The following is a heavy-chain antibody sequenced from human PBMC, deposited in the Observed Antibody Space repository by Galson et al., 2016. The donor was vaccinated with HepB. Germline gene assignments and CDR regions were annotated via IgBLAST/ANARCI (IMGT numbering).Heavy chain of an antibody. D-gene: IGHD5-18*01. J-gene: IGHJ4*02. CDR1: GFNFSSYA. Sequence: SLRLSCAASGFNFSSYAMHWVRQAPGKGLEYVSAINTYEDNTYYADSVEARFTVSRDNSKNTVYLQMTSLRPEDTAVDYCVKGAQKVDTVCDQWGQGSQVTVSS. CDR2: INTYEDNT. V-gene: IGHV3-64D*06. CDR3: VKGAQKVDTVCDQ.